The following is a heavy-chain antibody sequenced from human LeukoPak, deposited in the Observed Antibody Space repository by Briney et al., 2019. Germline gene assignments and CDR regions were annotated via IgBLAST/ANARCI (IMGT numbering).Heavy chain of an antibody. CDR2: TYYRSKWYN. CDR3: ARAVREQLVLWPLSIGSEGRYYYYMDV. J-gene: IGHJ6*03. V-gene: IGHV6-1*01. Sequence: SQTLSLTCAISGDSVSSNSAAWNWIRQSPSRGLEWLGRTYYRSKWYNDYAVSVKSRITINPDTSKNQFSLQLNSVTPEDTAVYYCARAVREQLVLWPLSIGSEGRYYYYMDVWGKGTTVTISS. CDR1: GDSVSSNSAA. D-gene: IGHD6-13*01.